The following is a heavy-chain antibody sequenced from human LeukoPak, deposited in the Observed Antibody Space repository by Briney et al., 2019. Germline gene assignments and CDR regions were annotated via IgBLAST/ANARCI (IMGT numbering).Heavy chain of an antibody. CDR3: ARAAIAGDGTDWFDP. CDR1: RFTFCGYW. Sequence: GGSLRLSSAPSRFTFCGYWLSWVRQAPRKGRAWGANSKQDESKKYYVDCVKGRFAMSRDNAKNSLYLQMNGVRAEDTGVYYCARAAIAGDGTDWFDPWGQGTLVTVSS. J-gene: IGHJ5*02. D-gene: IGHD6-13*01. V-gene: IGHV3-7*01. CDR2: SKQDESKK.